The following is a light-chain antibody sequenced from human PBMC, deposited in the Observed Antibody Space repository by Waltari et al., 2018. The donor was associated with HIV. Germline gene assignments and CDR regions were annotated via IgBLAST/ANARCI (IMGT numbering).Light chain of an antibody. CDR3: QTTDRNGVVA. Sequence: SSALTQTPSVSVSPGQTATITCSGEALQRQYAHWYHQREGQAPLLLTFQDNKRPSGIPERFSASSSGTVLTLTISGVQTEDEGDYYCQTTDRNGVVAFGGGTKVTVL. J-gene: IGLJ2*01. V-gene: IGLV3-25*03. CDR1: ALQRQY. CDR2: QDN.